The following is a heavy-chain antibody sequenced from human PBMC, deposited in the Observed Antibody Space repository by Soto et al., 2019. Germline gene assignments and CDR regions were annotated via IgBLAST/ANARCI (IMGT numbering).Heavy chain of an antibody. CDR2: IWYDGSNK. CDR1: GFIFNEYG. CDR3: ATWGCSGSNCNLNQRSFDL. Sequence: QVQLVESGGGVVQPGRSLRLSCAASGFIFNEYGMHWVRQAPGKGLEWVAVIWYDGSNKYYADSVKGRFTFSRDNSKNTMSLQMNSLRVEDTAVYYCATWGCSGSNCNLNQRSFDLWGQGTLVTVSS. J-gene: IGHJ4*02. D-gene: IGHD2-15*01. V-gene: IGHV3-33*03.